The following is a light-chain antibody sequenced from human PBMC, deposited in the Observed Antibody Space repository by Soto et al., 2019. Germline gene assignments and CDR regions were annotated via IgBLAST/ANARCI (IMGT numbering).Light chain of an antibody. CDR1: QSVGSN. V-gene: IGKV3-15*01. CDR3: QQYNNWPWT. CDR2: GAS. Sequence: EMVMTQSPATLSVSPGGRATLSCRASQSVGSNLAWYQQKPGQAPRLLIYGASTRATGIPARFSGSGSGTEFTLTISSLQSEDFPVYYCQQYNNWPWTFGQGTKVDIK. J-gene: IGKJ1*01.